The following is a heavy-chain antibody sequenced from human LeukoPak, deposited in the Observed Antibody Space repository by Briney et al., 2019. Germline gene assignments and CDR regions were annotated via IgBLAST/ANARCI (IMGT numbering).Heavy chain of an antibody. V-gene: IGHV3-30*18. CDR3: AKDRDWYYFDY. Sequence: PGGSLRLSCAASGFTFSNYGMHWVRQAPGKGLEWVAVISYDGSNKYYADSVKGRFTISRDNSKNTLYLQMNSLRAEDTAVYYCAKDRDWYYFDYWGQGTLVTVSS. CDR2: ISYDGSNK. CDR1: GFTFSNYG. D-gene: IGHD5-24*01. J-gene: IGHJ4*02.